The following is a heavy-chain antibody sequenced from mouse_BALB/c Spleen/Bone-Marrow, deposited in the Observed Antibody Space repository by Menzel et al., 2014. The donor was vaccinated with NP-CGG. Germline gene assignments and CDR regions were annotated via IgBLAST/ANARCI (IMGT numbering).Heavy chain of an antibody. CDR2: INPSNGRT. CDR1: GYTFTNYW. V-gene: IGHV1S81*02. Sequence: VKLMESGAELVKPGASLKLSCKASGYTFTNYWIHWVKQRPGQGLEWIGEINPSNGRTNYNEKFKTKVTLTVDKSSSTAYMQLSSLTSEDSAVNYCAARLSHLAMDYWGQGTSVTVSS. CDR3: AARLSHLAMDY. J-gene: IGHJ4*01. D-gene: IGHD2-2*01.